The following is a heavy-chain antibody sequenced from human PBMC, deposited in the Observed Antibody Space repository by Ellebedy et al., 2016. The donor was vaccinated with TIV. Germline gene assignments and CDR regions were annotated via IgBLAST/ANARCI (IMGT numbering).Heavy chain of an antibody. V-gene: IGHV3-30*04. D-gene: IGHD2-21*02. CDR2: TSYDGGNK. CDR3: AKELVTGSGAAFDI. Sequence: GESLKISCAASGFTFSSHTMHWVRQAPGKGLEWVAVTSYDGGNKYYADSVKGRFSISRDNAKNSLYLQMDSLRAEDTAVYYCAKELVTGSGAAFDIWGQGTMVTVSS. CDR1: GFTFSSHT. J-gene: IGHJ3*02.